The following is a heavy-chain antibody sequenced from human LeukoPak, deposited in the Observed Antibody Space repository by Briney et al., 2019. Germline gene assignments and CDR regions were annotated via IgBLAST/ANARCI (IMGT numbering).Heavy chain of an antibody. J-gene: IGHJ4*02. D-gene: IGHD6-13*01. CDR1: GFAFSSYA. CDR3: ARGRYSSSWYPFDY. V-gene: IGHV3-30-3*01. Sequence: GSLRLSCAASGFAFSSYAMHWVRQAPGKGLEWVAVISYDGSNKYYADSVKGRFTISRDNSKNTLYLQMNSLRAEDTAVYYCARGRYSSSWYPFDYWGKGTLVTVSS. CDR2: ISYDGSNK.